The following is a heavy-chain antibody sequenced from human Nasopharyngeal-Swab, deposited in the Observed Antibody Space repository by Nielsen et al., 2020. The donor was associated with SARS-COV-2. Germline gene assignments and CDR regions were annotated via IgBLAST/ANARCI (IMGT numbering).Heavy chain of an antibody. CDR3: AKVRPIVTTPRDFDY. V-gene: IGHV3-23*01. CDR2: ISGSAGAP. Sequence: VRQAPGKGLEWVSAISGSAGAPYYADSVKGRFTISRANSKNTVYLQMNSLRAEDAAVYYCAKVRPIVTTPRDFDYWGQGILVTVSS. J-gene: IGHJ4*02. D-gene: IGHD5-12*01.